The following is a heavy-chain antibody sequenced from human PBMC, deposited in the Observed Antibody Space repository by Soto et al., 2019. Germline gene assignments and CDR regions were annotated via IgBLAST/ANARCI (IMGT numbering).Heavy chain of an antibody. CDR3: ARRGFDP. J-gene: IGHJ5*02. CDR1: GFTFSNYN. Sequence: GGSLRLSCAASGFTFSNYNINWVRQAPGKGLEWVSYISSGSSAIYYAASVKGRFTISRDNAKNSLYLQMNSLRAEDTAVYYCARRGFDPWGQGTLVTVSS. V-gene: IGHV3-48*01. CDR2: ISSGSSAI.